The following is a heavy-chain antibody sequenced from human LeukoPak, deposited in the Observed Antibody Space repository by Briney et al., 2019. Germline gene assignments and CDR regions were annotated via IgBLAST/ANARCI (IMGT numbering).Heavy chain of an antibody. CDR1: GFSFSTYA. CDR3: AKVRRRDSKSPGDARVDY. V-gene: IGHV3-23*01. Sequence: PGGSLRLSCAASGFSFSTYAMSWVRQAPGKGLEWVSGVSGSGGNTDYSDSVKGRLTISRDNSDNTVYLQLNSLRVEDTALYYCAKVRRRDSKSPGDARVDYWGQGTLVTVSS. CDR2: VSGSGGNT. J-gene: IGHJ4*02. D-gene: IGHD3-3*01.